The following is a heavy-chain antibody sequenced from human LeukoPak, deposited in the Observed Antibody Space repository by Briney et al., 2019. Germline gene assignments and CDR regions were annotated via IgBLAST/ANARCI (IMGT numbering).Heavy chain of an antibody. Sequence: ASVKVSCKASGYTFTGYYMHWVRQAPGQGLEWMGRITPNSGGTNYPQKFQGRVTMTRDTSTSTVYMGLSSLRSEDTAVYYCARIRDGYNDAYDIWGQGTMVTVSS. D-gene: IGHD5-24*01. CDR2: ITPNSGGT. J-gene: IGHJ3*02. CDR3: ARIRDGYNDAYDI. V-gene: IGHV1-2*06. CDR1: GYTFTGYY.